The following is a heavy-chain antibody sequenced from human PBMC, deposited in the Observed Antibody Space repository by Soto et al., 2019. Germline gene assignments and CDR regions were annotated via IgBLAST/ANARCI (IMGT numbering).Heavy chain of an antibody. CDR2: INAGNGNT. V-gene: IGHV1-3*01. CDR1: GYTFTSYA. J-gene: IGHJ6*02. D-gene: IGHD4-17*01. Sequence: ASVKVSCKASGYTFTSYAMHWVRQAPGQRLEWMGWINAGNGNTKYSQKFQGRVTITRDTSASTAYMELRSLRSEDTAVYYCARRATVTRGGYYYYYGMDVWGQGTTVTVSS. CDR3: ARRATVTRGGYYYYYGMDV.